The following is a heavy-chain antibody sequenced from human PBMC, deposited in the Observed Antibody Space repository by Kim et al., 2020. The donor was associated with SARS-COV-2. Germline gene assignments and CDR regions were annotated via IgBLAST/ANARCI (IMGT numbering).Heavy chain of an antibody. J-gene: IGHJ3*02. V-gene: IGHV3-21*01. CDR1: GFTFSSYS. CDR2: ISSSSSYI. D-gene: IGHD2-21*01. Sequence: GGSLRLSCAASGFTFSSYSMNWVRQAPGKGLEWVSSISSSSSYIYYADSVKGRFTISRDNAKNSLYLQMNSLRAEDTAVYYCARLIATNDAFDIWGQGTMVTVSS. CDR3: ARLIATNDAFDI.